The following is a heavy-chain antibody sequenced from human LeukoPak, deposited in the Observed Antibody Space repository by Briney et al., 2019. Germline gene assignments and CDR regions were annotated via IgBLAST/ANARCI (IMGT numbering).Heavy chain of an antibody. CDR2: ISSSSSTI. V-gene: IGHV3-48*01. Sequence: GGSLRLSCAASGFTFSIYSMNWVRQAPGKGLEWVSYISSSSSTIYYADSVKGRFTISRDNAKNSLYLQMNSLRAEDTAVYYCARDRDYGDQGFDYWGQGTLVTVSS. CDR3: ARDRDYGDQGFDY. J-gene: IGHJ4*02. CDR1: GFTFSIYS. D-gene: IGHD4-17*01.